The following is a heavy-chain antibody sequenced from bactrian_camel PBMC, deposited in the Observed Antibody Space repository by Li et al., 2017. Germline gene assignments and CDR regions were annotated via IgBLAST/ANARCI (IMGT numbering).Heavy chain of an antibody. D-gene: IGHD5*01. V-gene: IGHV3S67*01. CDR3: AAQVGGACYVLQPKYSY. CDR1: GLTFSSVA. J-gene: IGHJ4*01. Sequence: VQLVESGGGLVQPGGSLTLSCTTSGLTFSSVAMNWVRQTPGKEREAVAATYRGSTYYADSVKGRFTISTDSAEMTLYLQMDSLKPEDTAMYYCAAQVGGACYVLQPKYSYWGQGTQVTVS. CDR2: TYRGST.